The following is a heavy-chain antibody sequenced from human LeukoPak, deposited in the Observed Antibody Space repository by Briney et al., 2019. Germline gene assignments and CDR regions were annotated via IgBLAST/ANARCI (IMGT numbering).Heavy chain of an antibody. CDR2: IYSGGST. CDR1: GFTFSSSA. Sequence: GGSLRLSCAASGFTFSSSAMSCVRQAPGKGLEWVSVIYSGGSTYYADSVKGRFTISRDNSKNTLYLQMNSLRAEDTAVYYCARLDYGGNVVDYWGQGTLVTVSS. D-gene: IGHD4-23*01. J-gene: IGHJ4*02. V-gene: IGHV3-53*01. CDR3: ARLDYGGNVVDY.